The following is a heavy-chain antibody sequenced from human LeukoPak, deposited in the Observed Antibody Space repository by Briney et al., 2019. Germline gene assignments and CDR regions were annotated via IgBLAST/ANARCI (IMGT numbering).Heavy chain of an antibody. D-gene: IGHD6-19*01. J-gene: IGHJ5*02. CDR2: INPSGGST. CDR3: ARDSLRTAIAMAGGNWFDP. CDR1: GYTFTDNH. Sequence: ASVKVSCKASGYTFTDNHMHWVRQAPGQGLEWMGIINPSGGSTTYAEKFQGRVTMTRDTSTSTVYMELSSLRSEDTAVYYCARDSLRTAIAMAGGNWFDPWGQGTLVTVSS. V-gene: IGHV1-46*01.